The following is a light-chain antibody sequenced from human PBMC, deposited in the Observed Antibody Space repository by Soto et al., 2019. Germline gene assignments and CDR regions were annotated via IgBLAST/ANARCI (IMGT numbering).Light chain of an antibody. J-gene: IGKJ4*01. CDR2: AAS. V-gene: IGKV1-39*01. Sequence: DIQMTQSPSSLSASVGDIVTITCRASQGIRNDLGWYQQKPGKAPNLLIFAASTLQSGVPSRFSGSGSGTDFTLTIRSLQPEDFATYYCQQSYTAPLTFGGGTKVDIK. CDR3: QQSYTAPLT. CDR1: QGIRND.